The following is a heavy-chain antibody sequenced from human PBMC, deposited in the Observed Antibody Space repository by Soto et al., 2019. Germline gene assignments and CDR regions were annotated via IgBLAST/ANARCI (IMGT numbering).Heavy chain of an antibody. D-gene: IGHD6-19*01. J-gene: IGHJ4*02. CDR1: GFTFSHAW. CDR2: IKSISDGETT. V-gene: IGHV3-15*07. Sequence: LLVESGGGFVQPGGSLRLSCVASGFTFSHAWMDWVRQAPGKGLEWVGRIKSISDGETTNYAASVAGRFTISRDDSKNTLFLHVNSLKTEDTGVYYCTRRIAVAGTYDFDYWGQGTQVTVSS. CDR3: TRRIAVAGTYDFDY.